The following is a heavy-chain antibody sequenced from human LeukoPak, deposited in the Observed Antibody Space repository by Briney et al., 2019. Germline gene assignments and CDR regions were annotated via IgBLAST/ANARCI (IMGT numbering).Heavy chain of an antibody. V-gene: IGHV4-34*01. J-gene: IGHJ4*02. Sequence: SETLSLTCAVYGGSFSGYYWSWIRQPPGKGLEWIGEINHSGSTNYNPSLKSRVTMSVDTSKNQFSLKLSSVTAADTAVYYCARGPYYYDSSGYGRYFDYWGQGTLVTVSS. CDR3: ARGPYYYDSSGYGRYFDY. D-gene: IGHD3-22*01. CDR1: GGSFSGYY. CDR2: INHSGST.